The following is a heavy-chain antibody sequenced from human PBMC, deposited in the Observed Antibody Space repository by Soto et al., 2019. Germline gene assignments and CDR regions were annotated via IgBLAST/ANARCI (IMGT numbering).Heavy chain of an antibody. Sequence: EVQLVESGGGLVQPGGSLRLSCAASGFTFSSYWMSWVRQAPGKGLEWVANIKQDGSEKYYVDSVKGRFTISRDNAKNSLYLQMNRLRAEDTAVYYCARDQRPSTIGIAAAGQAYYYYYGMDVWGQGTTVTVSS. J-gene: IGHJ6*02. CDR3: ARDQRPSTIGIAAAGQAYYYYYGMDV. CDR1: GFTFSSYW. CDR2: IKQDGSEK. V-gene: IGHV3-7*01. D-gene: IGHD6-13*01.